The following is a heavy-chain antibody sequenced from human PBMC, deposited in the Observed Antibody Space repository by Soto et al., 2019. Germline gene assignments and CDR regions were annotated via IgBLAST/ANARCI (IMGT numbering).Heavy chain of an antibody. D-gene: IGHD6-13*01. CDR3: VSWIAAFGY. Sequence: PGGSLRLSCTASGFTFSDHYMDWVRQAPGKGLEWVGRSTNKAHRFTTEYAASVKVRFTISRDDSKNSLYLEMNSLKTEDTAVYYCVSWIAAFGYWGQGTRVTVSS. V-gene: IGHV3-72*01. J-gene: IGHJ4*02. CDR1: GFTFSDHY. CDR2: STNKAHRFTT.